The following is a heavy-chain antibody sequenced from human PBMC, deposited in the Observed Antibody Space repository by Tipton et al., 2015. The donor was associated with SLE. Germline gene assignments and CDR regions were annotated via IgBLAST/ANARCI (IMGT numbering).Heavy chain of an antibody. CDR2: ISHSGDT. CDR1: GYSINNGYF. Sequence: TLSLTCTVSGYSINNGYFWGWIRQPPGKGPEWIATISHSGDTYYDPSLKSRVTISLDTSKNQFSLRLTSVTASDTAVYYYARGVDYWGQGTLVTVSS. J-gene: IGHJ4*02. V-gene: IGHV4-38-2*02. CDR3: ARGVDY.